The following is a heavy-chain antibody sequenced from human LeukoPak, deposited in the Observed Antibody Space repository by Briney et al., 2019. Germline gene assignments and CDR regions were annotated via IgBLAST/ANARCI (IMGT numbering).Heavy chain of an antibody. Sequence: GGSLRLSCAASGFALSSYNMKWVRQAPGKGLEWVSSISWRSSDIEYAASVKGRFTISRDNAKQSLYLQMSSLRAEDTAIYYCARVSSSSWYSGYLYMDVWGRGTTVTVSS. CDR3: ARVSSSSWYSGYLYMDV. V-gene: IGHV3-21*01. D-gene: IGHD3-22*01. J-gene: IGHJ6*03. CDR1: GFALSSYN. CDR2: ISWRSSDI.